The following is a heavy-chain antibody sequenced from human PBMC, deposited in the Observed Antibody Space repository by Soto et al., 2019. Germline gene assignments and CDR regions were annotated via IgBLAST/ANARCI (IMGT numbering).Heavy chain of an antibody. CDR1: GGSISSSSYY. D-gene: IGHD3-3*01. Sequence: SETLSLTCTVSGGSISSSSYYWGWIRQPPGKGLEWIGSIYYSGSTYYNPSLKSRVTISVDTSKNQFSLKLSSVTAADTAVYYWARQIWSVYRRDYWGQGTLVTVSS. CDR3: ARQIWSVYRRDY. V-gene: IGHV4-39*01. CDR2: IYYSGST. J-gene: IGHJ4*02.